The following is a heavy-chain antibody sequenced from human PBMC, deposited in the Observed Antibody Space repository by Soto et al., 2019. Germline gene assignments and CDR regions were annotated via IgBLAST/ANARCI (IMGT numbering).Heavy chain of an antibody. V-gene: IGHV1-3*01. Sequence: ASVKVSCKASGYTFSIYSIHWVRQAPGQSLEWMRWINAGNGNTKYSQKFQGRVTFTRDTSANTAYMELSSLRSEDAAVYYCARPYYYDTTGYYSSHYYFYFGMDVWGQGTTVTVSS. CDR2: INAGNGNT. D-gene: IGHD3-22*01. CDR1: GYTFSIYS. CDR3: ARPYYYDTTGYYSSHYYFYFGMDV. J-gene: IGHJ6*02.